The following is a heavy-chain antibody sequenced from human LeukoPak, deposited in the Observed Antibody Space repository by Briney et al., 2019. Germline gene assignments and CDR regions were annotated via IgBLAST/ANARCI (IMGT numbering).Heavy chain of an antibody. CDR2: IKQDGSEK. CDR1: GFTFSSYW. V-gene: IGHV3-7*01. D-gene: IGHD1-1*01. CDR3: ARGVPTGIVYFDY. Sequence: GGSLRLSCAASGFTFSSYWMSWVRQAPGKGLEWVANIKQDGSEKYYVDSVKGRFTTSRDNAKNSLYLQMNSLRAEDTAVYFCARGVPTGIVYFDYWGQGTLVTVSS. J-gene: IGHJ4*02.